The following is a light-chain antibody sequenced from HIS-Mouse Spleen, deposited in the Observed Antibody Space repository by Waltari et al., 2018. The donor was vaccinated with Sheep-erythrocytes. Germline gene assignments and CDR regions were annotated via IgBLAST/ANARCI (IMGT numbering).Light chain of an antibody. CDR2: EGS. J-gene: IGLJ3*02. CDR1: SSDVGSYNL. V-gene: IGLV2-23*01. Sequence: QSALTQPASVSGSPGQSIPIPFTGTSSDVGSYNLVPWYQQHPGKAPKLMIYEGSKRPSGVSNRFSGSKSGNTASLTISGLQAEDEADYYCCSYAGSSTPWVFGGGTKLTVL. CDR3: CSYAGSSTPWV.